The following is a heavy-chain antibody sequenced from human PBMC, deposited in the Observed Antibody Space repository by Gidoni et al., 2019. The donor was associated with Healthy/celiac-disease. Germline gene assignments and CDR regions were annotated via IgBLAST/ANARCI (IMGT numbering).Heavy chain of an antibody. V-gene: IGHV1-2*02. CDR1: GYTFTGYY. D-gene: IGHD1-26*01. CDR2: INPNSGGT. Sequence: QVQLVQSGAEVKKPGASVKVSCKASGYTFTGYYLHWVRQAPGQGLEWMGWINPNSGGTNDAQKFQGRVTMARDTSISTAYMERSRLRSDDTAVYYCASRITGAQGAFDIWGQGTMVTVSS. CDR3: ASRITGAQGAFDI. J-gene: IGHJ3*02.